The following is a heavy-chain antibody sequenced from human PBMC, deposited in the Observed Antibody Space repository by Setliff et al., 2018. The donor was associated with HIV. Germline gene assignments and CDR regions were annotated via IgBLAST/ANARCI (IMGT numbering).Heavy chain of an antibody. CDR2: IYTSGST. CDR3: ARNHYYGSGKNRWFDP. CDR1: GGPISSTPYY. Sequence: SETLSLTCTVSGGPISSTPYYWSWIRQPAGKGLEWIGHIYTSGSTNYNPSLKSRVTISVDTSKNQFSLRLTSVTAADTAVYYCARNHYYGSGKNRWFDPWGQGMLVTVSS. V-gene: IGHV4-61*09. J-gene: IGHJ5*02. D-gene: IGHD3-10*01.